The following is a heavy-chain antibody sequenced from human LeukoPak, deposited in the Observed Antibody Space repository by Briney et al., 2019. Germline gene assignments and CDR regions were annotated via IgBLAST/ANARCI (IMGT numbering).Heavy chain of an antibody. CDR3: TTGSGSYFRTPKNYYYGMDV. D-gene: IGHD3-10*01. V-gene: IGHV3-30-3*01. CDR1: GFTFSIYA. J-gene: IGHJ6*02. Sequence: GRSLGLSCAASGFTFSIYAMHWVRQAPGKGLEWVALISYDGSNKYYADSVKGRFTISRDNSKNTLYLQMNSLRPEDTAVYYGTTGSGSYFRTPKNYYYGMDVWGQGTTVTVSS. CDR2: ISYDGSNK.